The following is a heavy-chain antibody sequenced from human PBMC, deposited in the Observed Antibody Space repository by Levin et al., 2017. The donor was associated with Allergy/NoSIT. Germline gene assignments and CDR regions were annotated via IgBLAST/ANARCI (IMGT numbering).Heavy chain of an antibody. CDR2: IYSGGST. CDR1: GFTVSSNY. J-gene: IGHJ4*02. V-gene: IGHV3-53*01. CDR3: AREDMWDYGDYGGY. D-gene: IGHD4-17*01. Sequence: GGSLRLSCAASGFTVSSNYMSWVRQAPGKGLEWVSVIYSGGSTYYADSVKGRFTISRDNSKNTLYLQMNSLRAEDTAVYYCAREDMWDYGDYGGYWGQGTLVTVSS.